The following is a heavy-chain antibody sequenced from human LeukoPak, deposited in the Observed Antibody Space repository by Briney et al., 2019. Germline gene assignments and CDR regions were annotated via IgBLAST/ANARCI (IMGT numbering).Heavy chain of an antibody. CDR1: GFTFSSYA. D-gene: IGHD4-17*01. Sequence: GGSLRLSCAASGFTFSSYAMSWVRQAPGKGLERVSAISGSGGSTYYADSVKGRFTISRDNSKNTLYLQMNSLRAEDTAVYYCAKAIYGDYAGPYYFDYWGQGTLVTVSS. V-gene: IGHV3-23*01. CDR3: AKAIYGDYAGPYYFDY. J-gene: IGHJ4*02. CDR2: ISGSGGST.